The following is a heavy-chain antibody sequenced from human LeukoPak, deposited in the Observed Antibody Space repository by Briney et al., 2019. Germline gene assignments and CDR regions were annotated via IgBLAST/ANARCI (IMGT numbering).Heavy chain of an antibody. D-gene: IGHD3-22*01. CDR1: GGSISLSYYS. Sequence: SETLSLTCSVSGGSISLSYYSWGWIRQPPGKSRVGIGSIYYSGNNYYHPSLQSRVNISVDTSKNQFSLKLRSMTAADTAVYYCARGLDYAYYYDSSGPYFDYWGQGTLVSVSS. CDR3: ARGLDYAYYYDSSGPYFDY. CDR2: IYYSGNN. J-gene: IGHJ4*02. V-gene: IGHV4-39*07.